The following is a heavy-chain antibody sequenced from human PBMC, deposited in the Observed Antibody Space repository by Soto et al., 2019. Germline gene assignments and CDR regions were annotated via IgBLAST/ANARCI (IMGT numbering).Heavy chain of an antibody. J-gene: IGHJ4*02. CDR3: ARGIFGSGTANDY. Sequence: EVQLVESGGGLVKPGGSLRLSCAASGFTFSGSWMHWVRQAPGKGLVWVSRINGDGSGTSYADFVKGRFTISRDYVKNTLFLKMTGLRAEDTAVYYCARGIFGSGTANDYWGQGTLVTVSS. V-gene: IGHV3-74*01. CDR1: GFTFSGSW. D-gene: IGHD3-10*01. CDR2: INGDGSGT.